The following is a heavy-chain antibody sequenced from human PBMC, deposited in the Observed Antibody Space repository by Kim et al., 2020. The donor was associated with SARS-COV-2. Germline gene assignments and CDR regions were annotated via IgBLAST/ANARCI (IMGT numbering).Heavy chain of an antibody. Sequence: ASVKVSCKASGYTFTSYDINWVRQATGQGLEWMGWMNPNSGNTGYAQKFQGRVTMTRNTSISTAYMELSSLRSEDTAVYYCAVPVITYYYGSGSYLGQGDVWGQGTTVTVSS. J-gene: IGHJ6*02. CDR1: GYTFTSYD. CDR3: AVPVITYYYGSGSYLGQGDV. CDR2: MNPNSGNT. V-gene: IGHV1-8*01. D-gene: IGHD3-10*01.